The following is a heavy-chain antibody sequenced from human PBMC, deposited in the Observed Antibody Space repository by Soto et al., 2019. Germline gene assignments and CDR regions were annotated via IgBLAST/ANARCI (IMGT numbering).Heavy chain of an antibody. CDR2: MFYSGGF. CDR1: GGSISGGGSY. V-gene: IGHV4-31*03. J-gene: IGHJ6*03. CDR3: ARPYSYYLDV. Sequence: SETLSLTCTVSGGSISGGGSYWSWIRQRPGKGLEWIGYMFYSGGFYYNPSLKGRVMISSDTSKNQFSLNLTSVTAADTAVYNCARPYSYYLDVWGKGTTVTVSS.